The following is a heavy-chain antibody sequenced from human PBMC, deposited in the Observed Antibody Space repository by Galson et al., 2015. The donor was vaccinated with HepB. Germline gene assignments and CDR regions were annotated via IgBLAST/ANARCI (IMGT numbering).Heavy chain of an antibody. CDR1: GFTFSNAW. CDR3: TTRVQVPAAMIYGMDV. CDR2: IKSKTDGGTT. Sequence: SLRLSCAASGFTFSNAWMSWVRQAPGKGLEWVGRIKSKTDGGTTDYAAPVKGRFTISRDDSKNTLYLQMNSLKTEDTAVYYCTTRVQVPAAMIYGMDVWGQGTTVTVSS. J-gene: IGHJ6*02. V-gene: IGHV3-15*01. D-gene: IGHD2-2*01.